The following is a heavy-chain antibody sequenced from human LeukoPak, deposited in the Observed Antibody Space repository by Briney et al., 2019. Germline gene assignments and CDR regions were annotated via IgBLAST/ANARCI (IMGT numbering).Heavy chain of an antibody. Sequence: PGGSLRLSCAASGFTFSSYWMHWVRQAPGKGLEWVSRINSDGSVTSYADSVKGRFTISRDNAKNTLYLQMNSLRAEDMAVYYCAREWTTGFDYWGQGTLVTVSS. CDR1: GFTFSSYW. D-gene: IGHD4-11*01. CDR3: AREWTTGFDY. CDR2: INSDGSVT. J-gene: IGHJ4*02. V-gene: IGHV3-74*01.